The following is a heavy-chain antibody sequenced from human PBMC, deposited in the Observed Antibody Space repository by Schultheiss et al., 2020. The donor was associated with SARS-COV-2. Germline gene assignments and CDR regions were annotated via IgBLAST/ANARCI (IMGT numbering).Heavy chain of an antibody. V-gene: IGHV3-53*05. CDR2: VYSGGDT. CDR3: AKVGAAQLGTKRTRNDY. D-gene: IGHD1-26*01. CDR1: GFTVSSQY. Sequence: GGSLRLSCAVSGFTVSSQYMSWLRQAPGKGLEWVSVVYSGGDTHYADSVKGRFTISRDNSKNTLYLQMNSLRAEDTAVYYCAKVGAAQLGTKRTRNDYWGQGTLVTVSS. J-gene: IGHJ4*02.